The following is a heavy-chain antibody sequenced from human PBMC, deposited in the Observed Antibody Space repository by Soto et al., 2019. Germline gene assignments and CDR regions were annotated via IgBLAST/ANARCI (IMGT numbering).Heavy chain of an antibody. CDR1: GFTFRSHG. V-gene: IGHV3-30*18. D-gene: IGHD5-18*01. J-gene: IGHJ4*02. Sequence: QVQLVESGGGLVQPGRSLRLSCAVSGFTFRSHGMHWVRQAPGKGLEWLAVISNDGNTKYYADSVKGRFTISRDNSKDTLDLQMTTLRPEDTAVYYCAKDREDTAMTFAYWGQGTLVTVSS. CDR3: AKDREDTAMTFAY. CDR2: ISNDGNTK.